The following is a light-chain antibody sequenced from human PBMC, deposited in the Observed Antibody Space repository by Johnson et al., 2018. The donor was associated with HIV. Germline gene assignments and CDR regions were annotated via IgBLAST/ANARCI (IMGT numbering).Light chain of an antibody. J-gene: IGLJ1*01. Sequence: SVLTQPPSVSAAPGQKVTISCSGSSSNVGNNYVSWFQQLPGTAPKLLIYDNNERPSGIPDRFSGSKSGTSATLGITGLQNGDEADYYCGSWVSSLTVYVFGTGTKVTVL. CDR3: GSWVSSLTVYV. V-gene: IGLV1-51*01. CDR2: DNN. CDR1: SSNVGNNY.